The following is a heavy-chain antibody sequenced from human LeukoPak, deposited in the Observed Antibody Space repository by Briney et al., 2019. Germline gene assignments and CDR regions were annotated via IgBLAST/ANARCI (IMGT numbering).Heavy chain of an antibody. CDR3: ARDVGSSWYRSTDY. V-gene: IGHV3-7*01. CDR2: IKEDGSEK. Sequence: GGSLRLPCAASVFTFSSYWISWVRQAPGKGLEWVAKIKEDGSEKYYVDSVKGRFTISRDNAKNSMFLQMNGLRDEDTAVYYCARDVGSSWYRSTDYWGQGTLVAVSS. CDR1: VFTFSSYW. J-gene: IGHJ4*02. D-gene: IGHD6-13*01.